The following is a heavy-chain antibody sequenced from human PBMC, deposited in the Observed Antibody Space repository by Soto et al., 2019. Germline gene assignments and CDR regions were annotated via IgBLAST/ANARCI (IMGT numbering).Heavy chain of an antibody. D-gene: IGHD3-22*01. CDR3: ARDTRYYDSSGYIDY. Sequence: GGSLRLSCAASGFTFSSYWMSWVRQAPGKGLEWVANIKQDESEKYYVDSVKGRFTISRDNAKNSLYLQMNSLRAEDTAVYYCARDTRYYDSSGYIDYWGQGTLVTAPQ. V-gene: IGHV3-7*04. J-gene: IGHJ4*02. CDR2: IKQDESEK. CDR1: GFTFSSYW.